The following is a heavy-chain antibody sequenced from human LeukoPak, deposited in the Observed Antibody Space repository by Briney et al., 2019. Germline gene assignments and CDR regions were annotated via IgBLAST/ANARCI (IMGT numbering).Heavy chain of an antibody. CDR1: VYTFTVYY. CDR2: INPNSGGT. V-gene: IGHV1-2*02. J-gene: IGHJ4*02. CDR3: ARLYSSSSGGN. D-gene: IGHD6-13*01. Sequence: ASVNVSCKSSVYTFTVYYMHWVRQAPGQGLEWMGWINPNSGGTNYAQKFQGRVTMTRDTSISTAYMELSRLRSDDTAVYYCARLYSSSSGGNWGQGTLVTVSS.